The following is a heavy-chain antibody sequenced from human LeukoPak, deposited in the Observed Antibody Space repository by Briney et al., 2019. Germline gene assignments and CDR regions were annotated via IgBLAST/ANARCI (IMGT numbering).Heavy chain of an antibody. D-gene: IGHD3-10*01. CDR2: IYYSGST. J-gene: IGHJ3*02. V-gene: IGHV4-59*01. Sequence: PSETLSLTCTVSGGSISSYYWSWIRQPPGKGLEWIGYIYYSGSTNYNPSLKSRVTISVDTSKNQFSLKLSSVTAADTAVYYCARDSSGSSPLAGGLDAFDIWGQGTMVTVSS. CDR1: GGSISSYY. CDR3: ARDSSGSSPLAGGLDAFDI.